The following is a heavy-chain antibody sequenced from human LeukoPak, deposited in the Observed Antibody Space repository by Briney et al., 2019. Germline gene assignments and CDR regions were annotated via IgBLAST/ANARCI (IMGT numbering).Heavy chain of an antibody. CDR3: ARLLSSGPTQGAFDI. J-gene: IGHJ3*02. Sequence: SETLSLTCTVSGGSISSYYWSWIRQPPGKGLEWIGYIYYSGSTNYNPSLKSRVTISVDTSKNQFSLKLSSVTAADTAVYYCARLLSSGPTQGAFDIWGQGTMVTVSS. D-gene: IGHD6-19*01. CDR2: IYYSGST. CDR1: GGSISSYY. V-gene: IGHV4-59*08.